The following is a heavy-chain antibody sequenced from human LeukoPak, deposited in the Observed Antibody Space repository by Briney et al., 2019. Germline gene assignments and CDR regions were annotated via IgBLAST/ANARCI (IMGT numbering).Heavy chain of an antibody. CDR2: ISGSGGST. Sequence: GGSLRLSCAASGFTFSSYAMSWVRQAPGRGLEWVSAISGSGGSTSYADSVKGRFTISRDNSKNTLFLQMNSLRAEDTAVYYCAKEGYCSGGSCHSYFDYWGQGTLVTVSS. V-gene: IGHV3-23*01. CDR1: GFTFSSYA. J-gene: IGHJ4*02. D-gene: IGHD2-15*01. CDR3: AKEGYCSGGSCHSYFDY.